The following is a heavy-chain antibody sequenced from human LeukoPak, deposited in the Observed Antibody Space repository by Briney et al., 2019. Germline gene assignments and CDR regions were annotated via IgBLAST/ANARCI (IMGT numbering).Heavy chain of an antibody. Sequence: PSETLSLTCTVSGGSISSYYWSWIRQPPGKGLEWIGYIYYSGSTNYNPSLKSRVTISVDTSKNQFSLKLSSVTAADTAVYYCARVEYSYGWDYYYCYMDVWGKGTTVTVSS. CDR2: IYYSGST. V-gene: IGHV4-59*01. CDR1: GGSISSYY. D-gene: IGHD5-18*01. CDR3: ARVEYSYGWDYYYCYMDV. J-gene: IGHJ6*03.